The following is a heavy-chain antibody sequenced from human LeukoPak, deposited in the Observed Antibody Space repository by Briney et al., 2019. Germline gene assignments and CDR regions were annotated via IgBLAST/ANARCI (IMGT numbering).Heavy chain of an antibody. D-gene: IGHD6-6*01. CDR2: IYPGDSDT. CDR3: ARQRLGFSSSRDFDY. Sequence: GGSLKTSCKGSGYSFTSYWIVWVRQMPGKGLEWIGNIYPGDSDTRYSPSFQGQVTNSADKSITTAYLQWSSLKASDTAMYYCARQRLGFSSSRDFDYWGQGTLVTVSS. CDR1: GYSFTSYW. J-gene: IGHJ4*02. V-gene: IGHV5-51*01.